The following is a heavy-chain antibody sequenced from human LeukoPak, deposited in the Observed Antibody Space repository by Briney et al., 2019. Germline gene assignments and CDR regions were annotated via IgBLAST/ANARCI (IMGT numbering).Heavy chain of an antibody. V-gene: IGHV4-59*01. D-gene: IGHD6-19*01. Sequence: SETLSLTCTVSGGSISGYYWSWSRQPPGKGVEWIGNLYYMRGAWYKSSLKSRVTTSVDTSRNEFSLKLSSVTAADTAVYYCATEKKGSGWYAVDYWGQGTLVIVSS. CDR3: ATEKKGSGWYAVDY. CDR2: LYYMRGA. CDR1: GGSISGYY. J-gene: IGHJ4*02.